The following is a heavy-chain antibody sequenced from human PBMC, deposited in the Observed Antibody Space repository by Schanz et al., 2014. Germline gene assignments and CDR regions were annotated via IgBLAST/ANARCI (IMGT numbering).Heavy chain of an antibody. Sequence: QVQLQESGPGLVKPSETLSLTCTVSGGSISSYYWNWIRQPPGKGLEWIGDLYYSGSTNYNPSLKSRVTISVDTSKTQSPLRLSSVTAADTAVYYCARQGYYGSGSYFFRDWGQGTLVTVSS. CDR1: GGSISSYY. D-gene: IGHD3-10*01. CDR2: LYYSGST. J-gene: IGHJ4*02. V-gene: IGHV4-59*08. CDR3: ARQGYYGSGSYFFRD.